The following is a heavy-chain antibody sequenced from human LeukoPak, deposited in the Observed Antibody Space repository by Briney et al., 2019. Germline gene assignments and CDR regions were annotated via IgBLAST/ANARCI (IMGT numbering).Heavy chain of an antibody. CDR1: GFTFSSYG. CDR2: ISYDGSNK. Sequence: GRSLRLSCAASGFTFSSYGMHWVRQAPGKRLEWVAVISYDGSNKYYADSVKGRFTISRDNSKNTLYLQMNSLRAEDTAVYYCAKDRDSSSWYLDYWGQGTLVTVSS. CDR3: AKDRDSSSWYLDY. D-gene: IGHD6-13*01. J-gene: IGHJ4*02. V-gene: IGHV3-30*18.